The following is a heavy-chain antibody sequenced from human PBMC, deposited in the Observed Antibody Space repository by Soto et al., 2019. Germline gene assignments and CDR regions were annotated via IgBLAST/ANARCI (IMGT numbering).Heavy chain of an antibody. CDR2: INHSGST. V-gene: IGHV4-34*01. CDR1: GGSFSGYY. CDR3: ASTNLYGRNKGLDY. J-gene: IGHJ4*02. Sequence: SETLSLTCAVYGGSFSGYYWSWIRQPPGKGLEWIGEINHSGSTNYNPSLKSRVTISVDTSKNQFSLKLSSVTAADTAVYYCASTNLYGRNKGLDYWGQGTLVTVSS. D-gene: IGHD3-16*01.